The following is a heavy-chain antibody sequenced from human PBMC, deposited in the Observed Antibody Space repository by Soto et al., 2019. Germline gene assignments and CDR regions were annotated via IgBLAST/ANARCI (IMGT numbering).Heavy chain of an antibody. CDR1: GGSISSSSYY. D-gene: IGHD2-2*01. CDR3: ARQAGYCSSTSCYLSYFDY. CDR2: IYYSGST. J-gene: IGHJ4*02. Sequence: PSETLSLTCTVSGGSISSSSYYWGWIRQPPGKGLEWIGSIYYSGSTYYNPSLKSRVTISVDTSKNQFSLKLSSVTAADTAVYYCARQAGYCSSTSCYLSYFDYWGQGTLVTVSS. V-gene: IGHV4-39*01.